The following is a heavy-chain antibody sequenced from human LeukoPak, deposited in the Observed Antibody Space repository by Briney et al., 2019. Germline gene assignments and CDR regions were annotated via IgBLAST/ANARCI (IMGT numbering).Heavy chain of an antibody. CDR3: ARVQWELLYPDY. CDR2: ISYDESYR. D-gene: IGHD1-26*01. CDR1: GFTFSSYA. J-gene: IGHJ4*02. V-gene: IGHV3-30-3*01. Sequence: GSLRLSCAASGFTFSSYAMHWVRQAPGKGLEWVALISYDESYRYYADSVKGRFTISRDNSKNTLYLQMNSLGADDTAVYYCARVQWELLYPDYWGQGTLVTVSS.